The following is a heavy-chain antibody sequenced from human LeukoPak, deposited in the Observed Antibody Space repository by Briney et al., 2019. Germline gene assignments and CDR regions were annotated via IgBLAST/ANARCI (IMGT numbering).Heavy chain of an antibody. D-gene: IGHD3-16*01. Sequence: SLRLSCAASGFTFSSYWMNWARQAPGKGLEWVASINHNGNVNYYVDSVKGRFTISRDNAKNSLYLQMSNVRAEDTAVYFCARGGGLDVWGQGATVTVSS. CDR1: GFTFSSYW. CDR3: ARGGGLDV. CDR2: INHNGNVN. V-gene: IGHV3-7*03. J-gene: IGHJ6*02.